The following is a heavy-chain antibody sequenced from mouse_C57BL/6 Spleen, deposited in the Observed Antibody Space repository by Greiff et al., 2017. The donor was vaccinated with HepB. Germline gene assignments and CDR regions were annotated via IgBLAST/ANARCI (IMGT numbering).Heavy chain of an antibody. V-gene: IGHV1-81*01. D-gene: IGHD1-1*01. J-gene: IGHJ1*03. CDR3: ARKRVITTVVATHWYFDV. CDR2: IYPRSGNT. Sequence: VQLQQSGAELARPGASVKLSCKASGYTFTSYGISWVKQRTGQGLEWIGEIYPRSGNTYYNEKFKGKATLTADKSSSTAYMELRSLTSEDSAVYFCARKRVITTVVATHWYFDVWGTGTTVTVSS. CDR1: GYTFTSYG.